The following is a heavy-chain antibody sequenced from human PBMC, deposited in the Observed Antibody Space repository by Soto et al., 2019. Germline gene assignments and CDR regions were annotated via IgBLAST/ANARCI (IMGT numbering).Heavy chain of an antibody. J-gene: IGHJ4*02. V-gene: IGHV3-30*19. CDR1: GFTFRSYV. D-gene: IGHD3-16*01. CDR2: TSYDGTNN. CDR3: ARWGTTGGLDV. Sequence: QVQLVESGGGVVQPGTSLRLSCVGSGFTFRSYVIHWVRQAPGKGLEWVALTSYDGTNNYYGDSVKGRFTISRDNSKNTVDLQMDSLRREDTARYYGARWGTTGGLDVWGPGTLVSVSS.